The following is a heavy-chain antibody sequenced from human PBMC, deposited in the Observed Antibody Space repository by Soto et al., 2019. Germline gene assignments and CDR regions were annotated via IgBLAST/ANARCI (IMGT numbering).Heavy chain of an antibody. J-gene: IGHJ6*02. Sequence: QVQLVESGGGLVKPGGSLRLSCAASGFTFSDYYMSWIRQAPGKGLEWVSYISSSSSYTNYADSVKGRFTISRDNAKNSLYLQMNSLRAEDTAVYYCARSVAALDGMDVWGQGTTVTVSS. D-gene: IGHD6-6*01. CDR2: ISSSSSYT. V-gene: IGHV3-11*06. CDR3: ARSVAALDGMDV. CDR1: GFTFSDYY.